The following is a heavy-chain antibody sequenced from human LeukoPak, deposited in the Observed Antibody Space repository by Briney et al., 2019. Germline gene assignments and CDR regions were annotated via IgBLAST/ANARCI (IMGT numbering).Heavy chain of an antibody. V-gene: IGHV3-23*01. CDR3: AKKLSGWSPYFDY. D-gene: IGHD6-19*01. J-gene: IGHJ4*02. CDR2: ISTSASST. CDR1: GFTFSSYA. Sequence: HPGGSLRLSCAASGFTFSSYAMSWVRQAPGKGLEWVSGISTSASSTYYADSVKGRFTISRDNSKNMLYLQMNSLRAEDTAVYHCAKKLSGWSPYFDYWGQGTLVTVSS.